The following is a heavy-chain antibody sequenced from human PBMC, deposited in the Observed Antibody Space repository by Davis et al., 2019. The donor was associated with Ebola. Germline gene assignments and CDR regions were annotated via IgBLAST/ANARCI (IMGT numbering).Heavy chain of an antibody. CDR2: IYHSGST. D-gene: IGHD3-22*01. J-gene: IGHJ4*02. CDR3: ARGYGSYYYDSSGYYSQYYFDY. Sequence: MPSETLSLTCAVSGGSISSSNWWRWVRQPPGKGLEWIGEIYHSGSTNYNPSLKSRVTISVDKSKNQFSLKMSSVTAADTAVYYCARGYGSYYYDSSGYYSQYYFDYWGQGTLVTVSS. V-gene: IGHV4-4*02. CDR1: GGSISSSNW.